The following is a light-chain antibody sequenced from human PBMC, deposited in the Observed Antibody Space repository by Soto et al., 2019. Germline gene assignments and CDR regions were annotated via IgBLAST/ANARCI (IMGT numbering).Light chain of an antibody. J-gene: IGKJ5*01. V-gene: IGKV3-11*01. CDR3: QQRNVWPPIT. CDR2: DAS. Sequence: EIVLTQSPVTLSLSPGERATLSCRASQSVSSYLAWYQQKPGQAPRLLIYDASNRATGVPARFGGSGSGTDFTLTINSLEPEDFAVYYCQQRNVWPPITFGQGTRLEIK. CDR1: QSVSSY.